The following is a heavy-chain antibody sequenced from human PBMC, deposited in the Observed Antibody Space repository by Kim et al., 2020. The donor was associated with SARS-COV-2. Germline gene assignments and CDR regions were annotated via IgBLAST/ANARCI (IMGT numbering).Heavy chain of an antibody. CDR2: ISGSGGST. V-gene: IGHV3-23*01. Sequence: GGSLRLSCAASGFTFSSYAMSWVRQAPGKGLEWVSAISGSGGSTYYADSVKGRFTISRDNSKNTLYLQMNSLRAEDTAVYYCAVPRDYVWGSYRYTGNDYWGQGTLVTVSS. CDR3: AVPRDYVWGSYRYTGNDY. D-gene: IGHD3-16*02. J-gene: IGHJ4*02. CDR1: GFTFSSYA.